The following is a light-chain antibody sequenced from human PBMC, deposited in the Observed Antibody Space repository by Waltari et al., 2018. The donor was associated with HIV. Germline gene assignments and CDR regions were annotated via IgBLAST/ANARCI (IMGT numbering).Light chain of an antibody. CDR1: SSNVWGYNL. J-gene: IGLJ3*02. Sequence: QSALTQPASVSGSPGQSVTISCTGTSSNVWGYNLVSWDPQHPDKAPKLVIFDANTPPAGIPFRVSASKSGNTASLTISGLQPEDEADYYCCSYMSGSTLVFGGGTKVIV. CDR2: DAN. CDR3: CSYMSGSTLV. V-gene: IGLV2-14*02.